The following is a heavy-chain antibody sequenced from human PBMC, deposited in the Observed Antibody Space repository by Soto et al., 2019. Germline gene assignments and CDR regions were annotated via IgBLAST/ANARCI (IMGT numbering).Heavy chain of an antibody. D-gene: IGHD3-16*02. Sequence: VQLVQSGAEVKQPGSSVKVSCKASGGTFSSYTISWVRQAPGQGLEWMGRIIPILGIANYAQKFQGRVTITADKSTSTAYMELSSLRSEDTAVYYCARDQTSMGELSLRNYWGQGTLVTVSS. CDR1: GGTFSSYT. J-gene: IGHJ4*02. CDR3: ARDQTSMGELSLRNY. CDR2: IIPILGIA. V-gene: IGHV1-69*08.